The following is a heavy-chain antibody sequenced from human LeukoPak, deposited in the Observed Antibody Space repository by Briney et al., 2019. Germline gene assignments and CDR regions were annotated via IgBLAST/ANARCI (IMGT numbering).Heavy chain of an antibody. CDR2: IYYSGST. CDR3: AGGSSWDYFDY. CDR1: GGSISSYY. V-gene: IGHV4-59*13. Sequence: LTXTVXGGSISSYYWSWVRQPAGKGLEWVGYIYYSGSTNYNPSRKSRVTISVDTSKNQFALKKRYINAAGGAVYYCAGGSSWDYFDYWGQGTLVTVSS. D-gene: IGHD6-13*01. J-gene: IGHJ4*02.